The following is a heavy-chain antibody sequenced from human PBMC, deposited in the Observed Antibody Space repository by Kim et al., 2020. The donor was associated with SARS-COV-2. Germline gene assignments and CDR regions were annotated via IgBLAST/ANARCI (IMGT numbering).Heavy chain of an antibody. CDR1: GFNFGDYA. CDR3: AKDRRGRLCLSFDQ. CDR2: ITWNKGSI. V-gene: IGHV3-9*01. D-gene: IGHD3-10*02. Sequence: GGSLRLSCAASGFNFGDYAIHWVRQTPGKGLEWVSGITWNKGSIAYADSVKGRFTISRDNAKNSLYLQMNSLRIEDTALYYCAKDRRGRLCLSFDQWGQG. J-gene: IGHJ4*02.